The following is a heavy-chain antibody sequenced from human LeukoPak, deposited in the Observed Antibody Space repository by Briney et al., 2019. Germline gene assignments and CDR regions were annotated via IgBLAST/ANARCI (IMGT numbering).Heavy chain of an antibody. D-gene: IGHD2-2*02. CDR1: GFTVSSNY. CDR2: IYSGGST. Sequence: GGSLRLSCAASGFTVSSNYMSWVRQAPGKGLECVSVIYSGGSTYYADSVKGRFTISRDDSKNTLYLQMNSLRAEDTAVYYCARDKYPGGFDYWGQGTLVTVSS. V-gene: IGHV3-53*01. CDR3: ARDKYPGGFDY. J-gene: IGHJ4*02.